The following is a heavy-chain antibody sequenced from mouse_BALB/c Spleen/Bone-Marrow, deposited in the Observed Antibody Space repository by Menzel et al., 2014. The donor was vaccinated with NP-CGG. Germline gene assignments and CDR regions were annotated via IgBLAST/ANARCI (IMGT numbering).Heavy chain of an antibody. CDR3: AREGGTTAHYYAMDY. CDR1: GFTFSSCA. D-gene: IGHD1-2*01. J-gene: IGHJ4*01. V-gene: IGHV5-6-5*01. Sequence: EVKLMESGGGLVKPGGSLKLSCAASGFTFSSCAMSWVRQTPEKRLEWVASISSGGSTYYPDSVKGRFTISRDNARNILYLQMSSLRSEDTAMYYCAREGGTTAHYYAMDYWGQGTSVTVSS. CDR2: ISSGGST.